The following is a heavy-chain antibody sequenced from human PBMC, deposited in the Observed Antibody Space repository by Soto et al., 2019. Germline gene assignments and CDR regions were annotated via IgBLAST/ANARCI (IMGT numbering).Heavy chain of an antibody. CDR2: ITGLSDNI. V-gene: IGHV3-23*01. Sequence: EVPLLESGGGLVQPGVSLKLSCAASGFPVTNYDMTWVLQAPGKGLECVSVITGLSDNIHYADSVTGRFTISRDTSANTLFLELNSLRVEATARYYFAKGLTDSRSCSLDFWGHGTQLSVSS. CDR3: AKGLTDSRSCSLDF. CDR1: GFPVTNYD. J-gene: IGHJ4*01. D-gene: IGHD6-6*01.